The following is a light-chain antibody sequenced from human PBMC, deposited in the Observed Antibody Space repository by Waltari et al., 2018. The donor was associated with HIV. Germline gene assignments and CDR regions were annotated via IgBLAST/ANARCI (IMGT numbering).Light chain of an antibody. CDR1: SSDVGSYNL. CDR3: SSFTDNRAVI. Sequence: QSALTQPASVSGSPGQSITISCTGTSSDVGSYNLVPWYQQHPGKAPKVMIYEGSKRPSGVSNRFSGSKSGNTASLTISGLQPEDEADYYCSSFTDNRAVIFGGGTKLTVL. J-gene: IGLJ2*01. CDR2: EGS. V-gene: IGLV2-14*02.